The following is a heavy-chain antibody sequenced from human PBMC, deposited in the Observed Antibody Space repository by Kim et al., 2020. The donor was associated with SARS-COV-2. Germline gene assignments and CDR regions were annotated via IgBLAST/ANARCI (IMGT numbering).Heavy chain of an antibody. Sequence: VKGRFTISRDNSKNTLYLQMNSLRAEDTAVYYCARDRGIGSGWAPDAFDIWGQGTMVTVSS. J-gene: IGHJ3*02. V-gene: IGHV3-66*01. CDR3: ARDRGIGSGWAPDAFDI. D-gene: IGHD6-19*01.